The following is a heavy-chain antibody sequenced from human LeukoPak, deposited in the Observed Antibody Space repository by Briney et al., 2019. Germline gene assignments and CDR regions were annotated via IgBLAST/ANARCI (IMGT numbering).Heavy chain of an antibody. J-gene: IGHJ6*04. CDR1: GGSISSGGYS. CDR3: ASLPFIVVVPAAMGDYYYGMDV. CDR2: IYHSGST. Sequence: SETLSLTCAVSGGSISSGGYSWSWIRQAPGKGLEWIGYIYHSGSTYYNPSPKSRVSISVDRSKNQFSLKLSSVTAADTAVYYCASLPFIVVVPAAMGDYYYGMDVWGKGTTVTVSS. D-gene: IGHD2-2*01. V-gene: IGHV4-30-2*01.